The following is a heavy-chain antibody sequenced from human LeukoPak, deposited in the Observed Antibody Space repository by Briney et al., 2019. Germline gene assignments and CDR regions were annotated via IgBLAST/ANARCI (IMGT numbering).Heavy chain of an antibody. D-gene: IGHD3-3*01. J-gene: IGHJ4*02. CDR2: ISGSGGST. V-gene: IGHV3-23*01. CDR1: GFTFSSYA. CDR3: AKDGFWSGYYNRAFDY. Sequence: GASLRLSCAASGFTFSSYAMSWVRQAPGKGLEWVSAISGSGGSTYYADSVKGRFTISRDNSKNTLYLQMNSLRAEDTAVYYCAKDGFWSGYYNRAFDYWGQGTLVTASS.